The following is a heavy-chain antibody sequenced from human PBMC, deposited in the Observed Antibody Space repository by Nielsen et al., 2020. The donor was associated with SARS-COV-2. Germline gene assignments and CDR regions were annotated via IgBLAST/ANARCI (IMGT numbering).Heavy chain of an antibody. J-gene: IGHJ4*02. D-gene: IGHD6-13*01. V-gene: IGHV3-33*01. Sequence: GESLKISCAASGFPFETYGMHWVRQAPGKGLEWVAIIWFDGSDKYYANSVKGRFTISRDNSKNMVYLQMNSLRAEDTALYYCARDGVIAAGYFDLWGQGTLVTVSS. CDR1: GFPFETYG. CDR2: IWFDGSDK. CDR3: ARDGVIAAGYFDL.